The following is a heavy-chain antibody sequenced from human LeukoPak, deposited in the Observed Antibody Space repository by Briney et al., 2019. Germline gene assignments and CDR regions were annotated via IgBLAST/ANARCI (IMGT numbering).Heavy chain of an antibody. Sequence: ASVKVSCKASGYTFTNKGISWVRQAPGQSLEWMGWISTSNGNTNYADNFQGRLTLTTESSTSTAYMELRSLTSDDTAVYYCATGGGPYCAGDCYPGDYWGQGTLVTVSS. V-gene: IGHV1-18*01. CDR1: GYTFTNKG. D-gene: IGHD2-21*02. CDR2: ISTSNGNT. J-gene: IGHJ4*02. CDR3: ATGGGPYCAGDCYPGDY.